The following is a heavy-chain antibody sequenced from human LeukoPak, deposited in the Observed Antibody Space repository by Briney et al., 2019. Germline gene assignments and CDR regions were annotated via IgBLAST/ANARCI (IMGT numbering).Heavy chain of an antibody. V-gene: IGHV4-34*01. CDR1: GGAFSGYY. D-gene: IGHD6-19*01. Sequence: SETLSLTCAVYGGAFSGYYWSWIRQPPGKGLEWIGEINHSGSTNYKPSLKSRVTISVDTSKNQFSLKLSSVTAADTAVYYCARAASIAVVINWGQGTLVTVSS. CDR2: INHSGST. J-gene: IGHJ4*02. CDR3: ARAASIAVVIN.